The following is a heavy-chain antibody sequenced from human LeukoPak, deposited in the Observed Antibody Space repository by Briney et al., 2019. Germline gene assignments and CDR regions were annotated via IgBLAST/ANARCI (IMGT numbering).Heavy chain of an antibody. V-gene: IGHV3-21*01. CDR2: ISSSTTYI. J-gene: IGHJ4*02. Sequence: GGSLRLSCAASGFTFSSYSMNWVRQAPGKGLEWVSSISSSTTYISYADSVKGRFTISRDNAKNSLYLQMNSLRAEDTAVYYCAGDFGIAEVYWGQGTLVTVSS. CDR3: AGDFGIAEVY. CDR1: GFTFSSYS. D-gene: IGHD6-13*01.